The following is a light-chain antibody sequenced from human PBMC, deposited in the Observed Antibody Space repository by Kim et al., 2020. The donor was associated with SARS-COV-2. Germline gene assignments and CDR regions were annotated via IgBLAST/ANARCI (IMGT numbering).Light chain of an antibody. V-gene: IGKV3-20*01. Sequence: EIVLTRSPGTLSLSPGERVTLSCRASQSVGINYLAWYQQKPGQAPRLLIYAASSRATGIPDRFSGSGSGTDFTLTISRLEPEDFAVYYCQHYGRSPFTFGPGTKVDIK. CDR2: AAS. J-gene: IGKJ3*01. CDR3: QHYGRSPFT. CDR1: QSVGINY.